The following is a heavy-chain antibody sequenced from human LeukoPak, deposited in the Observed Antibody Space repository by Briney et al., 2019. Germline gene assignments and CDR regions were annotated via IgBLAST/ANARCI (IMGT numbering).Heavy chain of an antibody. CDR3: ARQGYCSGGSCYPNWFDP. D-gene: IGHD2-15*01. Sequence: SSETLSLTCTVSGASISRSYWSWIRQPPGKGLEWIGYIFYSENTNYNPSLKSRVTISVDTSKSQFSLKLSSVTAADTAVYYCARQGYCSGGSCYPNWFDPWGQGTLVTVSS. CDR1: GASISRSY. J-gene: IGHJ5*02. CDR2: IFYSENT. V-gene: IGHV4-59*08.